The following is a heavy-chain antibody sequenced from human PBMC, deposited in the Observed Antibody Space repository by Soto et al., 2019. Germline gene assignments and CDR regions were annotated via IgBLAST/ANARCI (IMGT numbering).Heavy chain of an antibody. D-gene: IGHD3-9*01. CDR1: GGSISSGSYY. J-gene: IGHJ5*02. Sequence: SETLSLTCTVSGGSISSGSYYWGWIRQPPGKGLELIGSIYYAGTTYYNPSLKSRVTISIDTSRDQFSLRLTSVTAADTAVYYCARHVLQYFDWLLSARNWFDPWGQGALVTVSS. CDR3: ARHVLQYFDWLLSARNWFDP. CDR2: IYYAGTT. V-gene: IGHV4-39*01.